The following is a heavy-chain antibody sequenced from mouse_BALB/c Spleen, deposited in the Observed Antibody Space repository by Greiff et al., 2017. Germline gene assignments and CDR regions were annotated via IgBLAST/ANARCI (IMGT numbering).Heavy chain of an antibody. CDR3: AREKDYYGSSYVGYFDV. D-gene: IGHD1-1*01. CDR2: ISSGGST. Sequence: EVHLVESGGGLVKPGGSLKLSCAASGFTFSSYAMSWVRQTPEKRLEWVASISSGGSTYYPDSVKGRFTISRDNARNILYLQMSSLRPEDTAMYYCAREKDYYGSSYVGYFDVWGAGTTVTVSS. CDR1: GFTFSSYA. V-gene: IGHV5-6-5*01. J-gene: IGHJ1*01.